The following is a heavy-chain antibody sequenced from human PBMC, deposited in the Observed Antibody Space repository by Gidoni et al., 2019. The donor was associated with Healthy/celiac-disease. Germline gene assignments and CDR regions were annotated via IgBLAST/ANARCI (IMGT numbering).Heavy chain of an antibody. CDR2: IWYDGSNK. CDR3: ARGARIAVAGTPRGVKYYGMDV. Sequence: QVQLVESGGGVVQPGRSLRLSCAASGFTFSSYGMHWVRQAPGKGLGWVAVIWYDGSNKYYADPVKGRFTISRDNSKNTLYLQMNSLRAEDTAVYYCARGARIAVAGTPRGVKYYGMDVWGQGTTVTVSS. V-gene: IGHV3-33*01. J-gene: IGHJ6*02. CDR1: GFTFSSYG. D-gene: IGHD6-19*01.